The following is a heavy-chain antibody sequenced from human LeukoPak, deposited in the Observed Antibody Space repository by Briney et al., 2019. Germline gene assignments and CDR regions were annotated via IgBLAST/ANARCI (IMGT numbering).Heavy chain of an antibody. Sequence: GGSLRLSCSASGFTFSNYAMHWVRQAPGKGLEYVSAISSNGGSTYYADSVKGRFTISRDNSKNTLYLQMSSLRAEDTAVYYCVKGVTYSSGYLDYWGQGTLVTVSS. V-gene: IGHV3-64D*06. J-gene: IGHJ4*02. CDR1: GFTFSNYA. D-gene: IGHD6-19*01. CDR2: ISSNGGST. CDR3: VKGVTYSSGYLDY.